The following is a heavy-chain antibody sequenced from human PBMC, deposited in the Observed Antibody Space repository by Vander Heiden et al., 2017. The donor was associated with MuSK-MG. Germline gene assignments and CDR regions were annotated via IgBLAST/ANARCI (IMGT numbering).Heavy chain of an antibody. Sequence: QVQLQESGPGLVKPSETLSLTCTVSGGSISSYYWSWIRQPPGKGLEWVGYIYYSGNTNYNPSLKSRVTISVDTSKNQFSLKLSSVTAADTAEYYCARVGDGCFNYWGQGTLVTVSS. CDR2: IYYSGNT. D-gene: IGHD6-19*01. J-gene: IGHJ4*02. CDR1: GGSISSYY. CDR3: ARVGDGCFNY. V-gene: IGHV4-59*01.